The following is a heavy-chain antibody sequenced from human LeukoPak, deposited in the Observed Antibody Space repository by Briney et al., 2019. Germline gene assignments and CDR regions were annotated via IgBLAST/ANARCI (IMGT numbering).Heavy chain of an antibody. J-gene: IGHJ4*02. D-gene: IGHD6-19*01. V-gene: IGHV4-59*08. CDR2: IYYSGST. Sequence: PSETLSLTCAVYGGSFSGYYWSWIRQPPGKGLEWIGYIYYSGSTNYNPSLKSRVTISVDTSKNQFSLKLSSVTAADTAVYYCARHQSYSSGWYLRGGYFDYWGQGTLVTVSS. CDR3: ARHQSYSSGWYLRGGYFDY. CDR1: GGSFSGYY.